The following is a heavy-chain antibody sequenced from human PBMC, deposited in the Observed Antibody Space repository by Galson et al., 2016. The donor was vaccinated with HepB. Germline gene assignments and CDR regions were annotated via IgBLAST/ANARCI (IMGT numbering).Heavy chain of an antibody. CDR3: ARHRGWYGDGFFDY. J-gene: IGHJ4*02. CDR1: GFTVSSNY. V-gene: IGHV3-66*04. Sequence: SLRLSCAASGFTVSSNYMSWVRQAPGEGLEWVAVIYSGGRTYYADSVKDRFTISRDNSKNTLYLQMNSLRAEDTAVYYCARHRGWYGDGFFDYWGQGTLVTVSP. D-gene: IGHD6-19*01. CDR2: IYSGGRT.